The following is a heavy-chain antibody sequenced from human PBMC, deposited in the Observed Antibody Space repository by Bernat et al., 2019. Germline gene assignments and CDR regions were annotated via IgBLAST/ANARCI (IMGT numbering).Heavy chain of an antibody. J-gene: IGHJ4*01. CDR3: ARAIPSSLINY. D-gene: IGHD2-2*01. CDR2: ISPDSRFI. Sequence: EVQLVESGGGLVKAGGSLRLSCAASGFTFDTYTMIWVRQAPGKGLEWVSSISPDSRFIFYADSVEGRFTISRDNTKNSLYLQMSSLRAEDTAVYYCARAIPSSLINYWGHGTLVTVSS. V-gene: IGHV3-21*01. CDR1: GFTFDTYT.